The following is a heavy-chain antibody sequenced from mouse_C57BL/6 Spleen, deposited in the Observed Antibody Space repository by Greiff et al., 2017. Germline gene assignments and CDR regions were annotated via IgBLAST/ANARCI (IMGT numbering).Heavy chain of an antibody. CDR3: ASYYYGSRGGAMDY. CDR2: ISYDGSN. CDR1: GYSITSGYY. Sequence: EVQLQQSGPGLVKPSQSLSLTCSVTGYSITSGYYWNWIRQFPGNKLEWMGDISYDGSNNYNPSLKNRISITRDTSKNQFFLKLNSVTTEDTATYYCASYYYGSRGGAMDYWGQGTSVTVSS. D-gene: IGHD1-1*01. J-gene: IGHJ4*01. V-gene: IGHV3-6*01.